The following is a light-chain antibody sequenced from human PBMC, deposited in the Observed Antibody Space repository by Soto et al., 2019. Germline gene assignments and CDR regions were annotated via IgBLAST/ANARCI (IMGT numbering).Light chain of an antibody. CDR3: QQYNNWPQT. CDR1: QSVSSN. V-gene: IGKV3-15*01. J-gene: IGKJ1*01. CDR2: GAS. Sequence: EIVMTQSPATLSVSPGERATLSCRASQSVSSNLAWYQQNPGQAPRLLIYGASTRATGIPARFSGSGSGTEFTLTISSLQSEDFAVYYCQQYNNWPQTFGQRTKVEIK.